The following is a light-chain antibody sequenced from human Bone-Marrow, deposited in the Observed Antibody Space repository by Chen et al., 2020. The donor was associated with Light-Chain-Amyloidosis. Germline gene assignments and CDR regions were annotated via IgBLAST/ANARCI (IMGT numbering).Light chain of an antibody. V-gene: IGLV3-21*02. CDR1: NIGSTS. Sequence: SYVLTQPSSVSVAPGQTATIACGGNNIGSTSVHWYQQTPGRAPLLVVYDDSDRPSGIPERVSGSNSGNTATLTSSRVEAGDEADYYCQVWDRSSDRPVFGGGTKLTVL. CDR3: QVWDRSSDRPV. CDR2: DDS. J-gene: IGLJ3*02.